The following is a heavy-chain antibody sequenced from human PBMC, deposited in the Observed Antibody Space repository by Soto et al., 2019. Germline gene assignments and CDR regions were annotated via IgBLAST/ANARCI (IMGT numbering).Heavy chain of an antibody. CDR3: ARHSYYHDRSGYFDF. V-gene: IGHV4-59*08. Sequence: ETLSLTCTVSGDSISSYYWSWIRRPPGKGLEWIGYIYYSGSTNYNPSLKSRLTISVDTSKNQFSLKLRSVTAADTAVYYCARHSYYHDRSGYFDFWGQGTQVTVSS. CDR2: IYYSGST. J-gene: IGHJ4*02. D-gene: IGHD3-22*01. CDR1: GDSISSYY.